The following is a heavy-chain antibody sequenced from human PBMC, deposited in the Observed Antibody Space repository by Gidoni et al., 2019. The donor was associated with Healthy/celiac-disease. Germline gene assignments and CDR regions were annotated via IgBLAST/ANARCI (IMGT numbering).Heavy chain of an antibody. J-gene: IGHJ6*03. D-gene: IGHD2-2*01. Sequence: QVQLVESGRGVVQPGRSLRLSCAASGFPLSSYGMHWVPPAPAKGLEWVAVISYDGSNKYYADSVKGRFTISRDNSKNTLYLQMNSLRAEDTAVYYCAKSYRPMPYCSSTSCYEDYYYYYYMDVWGKGTTVTVSS. V-gene: IGHV3-30*18. CDR2: ISYDGSNK. CDR1: GFPLSSYG. CDR3: AKSYRPMPYCSSTSCYEDYYYYYYMDV.